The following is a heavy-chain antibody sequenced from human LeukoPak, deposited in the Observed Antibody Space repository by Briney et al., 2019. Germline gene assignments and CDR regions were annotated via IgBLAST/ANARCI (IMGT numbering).Heavy chain of an antibody. J-gene: IGHJ4*02. CDR2: STHSGST. CDR3: ARGRTGAAALDS. CDR1: GGSFSGHY. D-gene: IGHD2-2*01. V-gene: IGHV4-34*01. Sequence: PSETLSLTCAVYGGSFSGHYWTWIRQTPDKGLEWIGESTHSGSTHYNPSLKSRVTISVDTSKNQFSLKLTSVTAADTAVYHCARGRTGAAALDSWGPGTRVTVSS.